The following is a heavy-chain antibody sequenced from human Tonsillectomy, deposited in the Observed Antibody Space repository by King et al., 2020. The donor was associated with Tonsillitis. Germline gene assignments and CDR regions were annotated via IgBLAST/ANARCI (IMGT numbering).Heavy chain of an antibody. J-gene: IGHJ2*01. CDR1: GFSLSNARMG. D-gene: IGHD4-17*01. CDR3: ARIQGGDSVPINYWYFDL. Sequence: TLKESGPVLVKPTETLTLTCTVSGFSLSNARMGVSWIRQPPGKALEWLAHIFSNDEKSYNTSLKSRLTISKDTSKSQVVLTMTNMDPVDTATYYCARIQGGDSVPINYWYFDLWGRGTLVTVSS. V-gene: IGHV2-26*01. CDR2: IFSNDEK.